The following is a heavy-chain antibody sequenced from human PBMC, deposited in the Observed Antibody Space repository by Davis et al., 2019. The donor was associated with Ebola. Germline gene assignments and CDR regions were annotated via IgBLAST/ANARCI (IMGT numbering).Heavy chain of an antibody. CDR1: GYTFTGYY. Sequence: ASVKVSCKASGYTFTGYYMHWVRQAPGQGLEWMGWINPNSGGTNYAQKFQGRVTMTRDTSISTAYMELSRLRSEDTAVYYCARATAYMSYYYYMDVWGKGTTVTVSS. J-gene: IGHJ6*03. D-gene: IGHD3-16*01. CDR2: INPNSGGT. CDR3: ARATAYMSYYYYMDV. V-gene: IGHV1-2*02.